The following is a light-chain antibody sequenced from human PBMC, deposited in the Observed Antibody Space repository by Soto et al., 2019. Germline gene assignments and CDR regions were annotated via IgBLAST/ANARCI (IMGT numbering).Light chain of an antibody. CDR2: DTS. V-gene: IGKV3-20*01. Sequence: EIVMTQSPATLSVSPGERATLSCRASESVSSNLAWYQQRPGQAPRLLIYDTSSRATGVPDRYSASGSGTDFTLTISRLEPEDFAVYYCQQYGSSPRTFGQGTKVDI. CDR3: QQYGSSPRT. CDR1: ESVSSN. J-gene: IGKJ1*01.